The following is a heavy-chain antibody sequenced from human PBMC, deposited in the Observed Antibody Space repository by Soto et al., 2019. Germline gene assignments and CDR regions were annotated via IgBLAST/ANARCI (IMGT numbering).Heavy chain of an antibody. CDR1: GGTFSSYT. CDR3: AAVAGTSAFVGYFEF. Sequence: QGLLVQSGPEVKKTGSSVKVSCKASGGTFSSYTLTWLRQAPGQGPEWMGRIVPALGVDDYAQKFQGRVTFSADTSTSTAYMELRSLRSDDTAVYYCAAVAGTSAFVGYFEFWGQGTLVTV. V-gene: IGHV1-69*02. J-gene: IGHJ4*02. CDR2: IVPALGVD. D-gene: IGHD6-19*01.